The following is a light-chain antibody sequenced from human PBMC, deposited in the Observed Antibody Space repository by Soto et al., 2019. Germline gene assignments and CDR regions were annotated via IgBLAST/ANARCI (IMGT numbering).Light chain of an antibody. Sequence: TQSPSTLSASVGDRVTITCRASQRVSRSLAWYQQKPGQAPRLLIYDASTRATGIPDRFSSSGSETEFTLTISSLEPEDFALYYCQQRLNWPPGFGQGTRLEIK. CDR1: QRVSRS. CDR2: DAS. J-gene: IGKJ5*01. CDR3: QQRLNWPPG. V-gene: IGKV3-11*01.